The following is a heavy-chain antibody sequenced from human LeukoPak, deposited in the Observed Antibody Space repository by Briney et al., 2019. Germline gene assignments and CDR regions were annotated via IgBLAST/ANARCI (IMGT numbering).Heavy chain of an antibody. CDR3: ARQTGGIAVADYPYYFDY. D-gene: IGHD6-19*01. V-gene: IGHV4-59*08. CDR1: GGSISSYY. J-gene: IGHJ4*02. CDR2: IYYSGST. Sequence: KPSETLSLTCTVSGGSISSYYWSWIRQPPGKGLGWIGYIYYSGSTNYNPSLKSRVTISVDTSKNQFSLKLSSVTAADTAVYYCARQTGGIAVADYPYYFDYWGQGTLVTVSS.